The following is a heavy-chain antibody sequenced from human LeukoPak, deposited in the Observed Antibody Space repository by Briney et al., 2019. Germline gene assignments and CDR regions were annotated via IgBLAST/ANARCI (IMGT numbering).Heavy chain of an antibody. CDR2: IDPSDSYT. V-gene: IGHV5-10-1*01. D-gene: IGHD6-13*01. CDR3: AISRGQLADY. CDR1: GYSFTSYW. J-gene: IGHJ4*02. Sequence: GGSLEISCKGSGYSFTSYWISWVRQMPGKGLEWMGRIDPSDSYTNYSPSFQGHVTISADESISTAYLQWSSLKASDTAMYYCAISRGQLADYWGQGTLVTVSS.